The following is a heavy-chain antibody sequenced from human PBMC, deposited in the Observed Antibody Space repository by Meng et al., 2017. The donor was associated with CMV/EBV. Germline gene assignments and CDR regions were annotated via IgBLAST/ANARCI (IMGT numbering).Heavy chain of an antibody. J-gene: IGHJ4*02. CDR3: ARDPPTVVMVYYFDY. CDR2: ISYEGSNK. CDR1: GFTFSSYA. D-gene: IGHD4-23*01. V-gene: IGHV3-30-3*01. Sequence: GGSLRLSCAASGFTFSSYAMHWVRQAPGKGLEWVAVISYEGSNKYYADSVKGRFTISRDNSKNTLYLQMNSLRAEDTAVYYCARDPPTVVMVYYFDYWGQGTLVTVSS.